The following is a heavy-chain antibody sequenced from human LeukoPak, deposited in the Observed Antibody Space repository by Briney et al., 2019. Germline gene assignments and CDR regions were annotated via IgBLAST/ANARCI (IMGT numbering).Heavy chain of an antibody. D-gene: IGHD2-15*01. J-gene: IGHJ4*02. CDR2: ISGSGGGT. CDR3: AKDTLGYCSGGICYNY. Sequence: PGGSLRLSCTASGFIFGDYAMSWFRQAPGKGLEWVSGISGSGGGTYYTDSVKGRFTISRDNSKNTLYLQMNSLRAEDTAVYYCAKDTLGYCSGGICYNYWGQGTLVTVSS. V-gene: IGHV3-23*01. CDR1: GFIFGDYA.